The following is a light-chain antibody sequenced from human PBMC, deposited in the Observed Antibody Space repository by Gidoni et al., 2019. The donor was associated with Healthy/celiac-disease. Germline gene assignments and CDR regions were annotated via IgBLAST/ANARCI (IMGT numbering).Light chain of an antibody. CDR1: QSVSSY. CDR2: DAS. CDR3: QQRSNWPT. Sequence: EIVLTQSPATLSLSPGERATLSCRASQSVSSYLAWYQQKPGQAPRLLISDASNRATGIPARFSGSGSGTDFTLTISSLEPEDFAVYYCQQRSNWPTFGGXTKVEIK. J-gene: IGKJ4*01. V-gene: IGKV3-11*01.